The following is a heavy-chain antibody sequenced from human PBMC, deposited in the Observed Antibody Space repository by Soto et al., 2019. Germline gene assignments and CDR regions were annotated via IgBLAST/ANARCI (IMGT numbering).Heavy chain of an antibody. CDR1: GGSISSSSYY. CDR3: ATVWFGESQH. Sequence: QLQLQESGPGLVKPSETLSLTCTVSGGSISSSSYYWGWIRQPPGKGLEWIGSIYYSGSTYYNPSLNSRVTLSVATSNNQFSLKLSSVTAADTAVYSCATVWFGESQHWGQGTLVTVSS. J-gene: IGHJ1*01. V-gene: IGHV4-39*01. CDR2: IYYSGST. D-gene: IGHD3-10*01.